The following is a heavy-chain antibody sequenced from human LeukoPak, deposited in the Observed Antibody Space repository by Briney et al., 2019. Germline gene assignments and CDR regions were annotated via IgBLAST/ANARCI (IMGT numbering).Heavy chain of an antibody. CDR1: GYSFTGYH. Sequence: ASVKVSCKASGYSFTGYHMHWVRQAPGQELEWMGIINRSGGSTTYVEKFQGRVTMTRDTSTSTVYMELSSLRSEDTAVYYCARDSLRTAIAMAGGNWFDPWGQGTLVTVSS. V-gene: IGHV1-46*01. CDR3: ARDSLRTAIAMAGGNWFDP. CDR2: INRSGGST. J-gene: IGHJ5*02. D-gene: IGHD6-19*01.